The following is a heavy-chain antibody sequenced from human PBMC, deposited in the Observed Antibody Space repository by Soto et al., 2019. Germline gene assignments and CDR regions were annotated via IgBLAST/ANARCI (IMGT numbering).Heavy chain of an antibody. D-gene: IGHD3-9*01. CDR3: ARVRVLRYFDWLLYPYYYYGMDV. J-gene: IGHJ6*02. CDR1: GGSFSGYY. V-gene: IGHV4-34*01. CDR2: INHSGST. Sequence: SETLSLTCAVYGGSFSGYYWSWIRQPPGKGLEWIGEINHSGSTNYNPSLKSRVTISVDTSKNQFSLKLSSVTAADTAVYYCARVRVLRYFDWLLYPYYYYGMDVWGQGTTVTVSS.